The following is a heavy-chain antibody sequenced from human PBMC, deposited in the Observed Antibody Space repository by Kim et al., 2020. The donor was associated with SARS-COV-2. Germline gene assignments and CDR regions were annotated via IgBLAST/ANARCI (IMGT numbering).Heavy chain of an antibody. CDR3: ARDVVRGVIIGWFDP. CDR1: GYTFTSYA. J-gene: IGHJ5*02. V-gene: IGHV1-3*01. D-gene: IGHD3-10*01. Sequence: ASVKVSCKASGYTFTSYAMHWVRQAPGQRLEWMGWINAGNGNTKYSQKFQGRVTITRDTSASTAYMELSSLRSEDTAVYYCARDVVRGVIIGWFDPWGQGTLVTVSS. CDR2: INAGNGNT.